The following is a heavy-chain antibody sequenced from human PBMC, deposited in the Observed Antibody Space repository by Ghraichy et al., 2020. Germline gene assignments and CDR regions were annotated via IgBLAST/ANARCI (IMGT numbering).Heavy chain of an antibody. Sequence: GSLRLSCAASGFTFSSYWMHWVRQAPGKGLVWVSRINSDGSTTNYADSVKGRFTISRDNAKNTLYLQMNSLRAEDTAVYYCAGYDSSGYYHQPVGTWGQGTLVTVSS. J-gene: IGHJ5*02. V-gene: IGHV3-74*01. CDR1: GFTFSSYW. D-gene: IGHD3-22*01. CDR3: AGYDSSGYYHQPVGT. CDR2: INSDGSTT.